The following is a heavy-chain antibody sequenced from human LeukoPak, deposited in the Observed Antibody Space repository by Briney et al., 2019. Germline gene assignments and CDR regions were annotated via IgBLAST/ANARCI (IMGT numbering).Heavy chain of an antibody. J-gene: IGHJ4*02. V-gene: IGHV4-31*03. D-gene: IGHD6-13*01. CDR1: GGSISSGGYY. Sequence: SETLSLTCTVSGGSISSGGYYWSWIRQHPGKGLEWIGYIYYSGSTYYNPSLKSRVTISVDTSKNQFSLKLSPVTAADTAVYYCARDSAAAALNWGQGTLDTVSS. CDR3: ARDSAAAALN. CDR2: IYYSGST.